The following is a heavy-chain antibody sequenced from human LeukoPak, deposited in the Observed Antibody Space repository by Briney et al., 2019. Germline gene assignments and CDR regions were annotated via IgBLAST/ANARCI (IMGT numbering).Heavy chain of an antibody. CDR3: ARRDYGDYGRFDY. CDR1: GGSISSSSYY. CDR2: IYYSGST. V-gene: IGHV4-39*07. J-gene: IGHJ4*02. D-gene: IGHD4-17*01. Sequence: SETLSLTCTVSGGSISSSSYYWGWIRQPPGKGLEWIGSIYYSGSTYYNPSLKSRVTISVDTSKNQFSLKLSSVTAADTAVYYCARRDYGDYGRFDYWGQGTLATVSS.